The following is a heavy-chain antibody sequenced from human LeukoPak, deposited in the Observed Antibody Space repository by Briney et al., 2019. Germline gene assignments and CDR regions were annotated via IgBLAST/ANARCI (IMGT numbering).Heavy chain of an antibody. D-gene: IGHD2-2*01. CDR2: IYYSGST. CDR1: GGSISSGGYD. CDR3: AREKYQLPYVDY. V-gene: IGHV4-31*03. Sequence: PSETLSLTCTVSGGSISSGGYDWSWIRQHPGKGLEWIGYIYYSGSTYYNPSLKSRVTISVDTSKNQFSLKLSSVTAADTAVYYCAREKYQLPYVDYWGQGTLVTVSS. J-gene: IGHJ4*02.